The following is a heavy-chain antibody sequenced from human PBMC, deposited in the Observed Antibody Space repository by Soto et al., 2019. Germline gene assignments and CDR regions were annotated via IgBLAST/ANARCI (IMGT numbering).Heavy chain of an antibody. V-gene: IGHV1-8*01. CDR2: MNPNSGNT. Sequence: ASVKVSCKASGYTLTSYDINWVRQATGQGLEWMGWMNPNSGNTGYAQKFQGRVTMTRNTSISTAYMELSSLRSEDTAVYYCARVWIETITLNDYRTYYYYYMDVWGKGTTVTVSS. CDR3: ARVWIETITLNDYRTYYYYYMDV. D-gene: IGHD4-4*01. J-gene: IGHJ6*03. CDR1: GYTLTSYD.